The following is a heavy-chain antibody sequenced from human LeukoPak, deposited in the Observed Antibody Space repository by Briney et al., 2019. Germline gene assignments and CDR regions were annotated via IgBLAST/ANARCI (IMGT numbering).Heavy chain of an antibody. V-gene: IGHV4-34*01. J-gene: IGHJ4*02. D-gene: IGHD5-12*01. CDR2: INHSGST. CDR3: ARRGRGLGYDY. CDR1: GGSFSGYY. Sequence: SETLSLTCAVYGGSFSGYYWSWIRQPPGKGLEWIGEINHSGSTNYNPSLKSRVTISVDTSKNQFSLKLSSVTAADTAVYYCARRGRGLGYDYWVQGTLVTVSS.